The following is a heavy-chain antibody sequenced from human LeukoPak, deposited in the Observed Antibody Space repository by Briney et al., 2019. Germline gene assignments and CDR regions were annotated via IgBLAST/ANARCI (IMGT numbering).Heavy chain of an antibody. CDR1: GYTFTSYG. V-gene: IGHV1-18*01. D-gene: IGHD3-10*01. J-gene: IGHJ4*02. Sequence: ASVKVSCKASGYTFTSYGISWVRQAPGQGLEWMGWISAYNGNTNYAQKLQGRVTMTTDTSTSTAYMELRSLRPDDTAVYYCARALFWNYYGSGSYYSYWGQGTLVTVSS. CDR3: ARALFWNYYGSGSYYSY. CDR2: ISAYNGNT.